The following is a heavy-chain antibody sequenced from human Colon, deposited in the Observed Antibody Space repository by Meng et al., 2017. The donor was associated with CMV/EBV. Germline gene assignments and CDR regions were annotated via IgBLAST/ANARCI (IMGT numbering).Heavy chain of an antibody. CDR3: ASITTFYTRFDY. Sequence: SGGSISSSTYYWGWIRQPPGKGLEWIGSIYYNGNTYYSPSLPSLKSRVTISLDTSKSQFALKVTSVTAADTAMYYCASITTFYTRFDYWGQGSLVTVSS. CDR1: GGSISSSTYY. J-gene: IGHJ4*02. CDR2: IYYNGNT. D-gene: IGHD1-20*01. V-gene: IGHV4-39*06.